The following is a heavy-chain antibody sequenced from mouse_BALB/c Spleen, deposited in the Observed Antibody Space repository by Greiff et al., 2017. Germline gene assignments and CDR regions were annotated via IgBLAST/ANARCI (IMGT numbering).Heavy chain of an antibody. D-gene: IGHD2-10*01. J-gene: IGHJ2*01. CDR1: GFNIKDTY. CDR2: IDPANGNT. Sequence: EVQLQQSGAELVKPGASVKLSCTASGFNIKDTYMHWVKQRPEQGLEWIGRIDPANGNTKYDPKFQGKATITADTSSNTAYLQLSSLTSEDTAVYYCARSFYGNYDDYWGQGTTLTVSS. CDR3: ARSFYGNYDDY. V-gene: IGHV14-3*02.